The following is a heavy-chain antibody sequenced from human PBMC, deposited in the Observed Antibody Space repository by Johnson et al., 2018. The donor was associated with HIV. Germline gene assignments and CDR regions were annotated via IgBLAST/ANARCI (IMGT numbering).Heavy chain of an antibody. CDR3: AKRATVVSGSPSDAFDI. J-gene: IGHJ3*02. CDR2: IGTAGDT. V-gene: IGHV3-13*01. D-gene: IGHD4-23*01. Sequence: VQLVESGGGLVQPGGSLRLSCAASGFTFSSYDMHWVRQATGKGLEWVSAIGTAGDTYYPGSVKGRFTISRENAKNSLYLQMNRLRAGDTAVYYCAKRATVVSGSPSDAFDIWGQGTMVTVSS. CDR1: GFTFSSYD.